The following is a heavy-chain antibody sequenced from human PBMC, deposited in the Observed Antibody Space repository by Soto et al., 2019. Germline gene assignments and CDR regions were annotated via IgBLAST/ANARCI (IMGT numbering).Heavy chain of an antibody. CDR2: FIPMFGTA. V-gene: IGHV1-69*13. Sequence: SVKVSCKASGGTFSSYAINWVRQAPGQGLEWMGGFIPMFGTANNARTFQGRVTLTADESTSTVYMERSSLRSEDTAVYYCASVTMAVGDTPYTKHFYGMDVWGQGTTVTVSS. CDR3: ASVTMAVGDTPYTKHFYGMDV. D-gene: IGHD1-26*01. J-gene: IGHJ6*02. CDR1: GGTFSSYA.